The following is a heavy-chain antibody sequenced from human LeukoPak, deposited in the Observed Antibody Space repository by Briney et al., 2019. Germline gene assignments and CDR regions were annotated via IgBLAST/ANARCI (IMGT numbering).Heavy chain of an antibody. CDR1: GGSISSGGYY. CDR2: IYYSGST. J-gene: IGHJ5*02. Sequence: PSQTLSLTCTVSGGSISSGGYYWSWIRQHPGKGLEWIGYIYYSGSTYYNPSLKSRVTISVDTSKNQFSLKLSSVTAADTAVYYCASIYSGYDTDWFDPWGQGTLSPSPQ. D-gene: IGHD5-12*01. V-gene: IGHV4-31*03. CDR3: ASIYSGYDTDWFDP.